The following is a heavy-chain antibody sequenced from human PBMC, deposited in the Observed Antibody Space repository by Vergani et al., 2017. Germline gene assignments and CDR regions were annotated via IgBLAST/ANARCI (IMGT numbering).Heavy chain of an antibody. J-gene: IGHJ5*02. V-gene: IGHV4-61*02. CDR3: SRLTTVTSSFDP. CDR1: GGSISSGSYY. D-gene: IGHD4-11*01. Sequence: QVQLQESGPGLVKPSQTLSLTCTVSGGSISSGSYYLSGIRQPAGKGLEGIGRIYTSGSTNYNTSLKSRVTISVDTSKNQFSLKQSSVTAADTAVYYCSRLTTVTSSFDPWGEGTLVTVPS. CDR2: IYTSGST.